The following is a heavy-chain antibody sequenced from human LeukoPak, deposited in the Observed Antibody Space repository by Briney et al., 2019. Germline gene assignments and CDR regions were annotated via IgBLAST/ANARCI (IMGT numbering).Heavy chain of an antibody. CDR1: GGTFSSYA. D-gene: IGHD5-12*01. V-gene: IGHV1-69*13. Sequence: ASVKVSCKASGGTFSSYAISWVRQAPGQGLEWMGGIIPIFGTANYAQKFQGRVTITADESTSTAYMELSGLRSEDTAVYYCARGGDPQGHFQHWGQGTLVTVSS. J-gene: IGHJ1*01. CDR2: IIPIFGTA. CDR3: ARGGDPQGHFQH.